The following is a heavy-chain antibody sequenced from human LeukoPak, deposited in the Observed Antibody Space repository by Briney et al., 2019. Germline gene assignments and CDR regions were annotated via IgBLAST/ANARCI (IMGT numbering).Heavy chain of an antibody. V-gene: IGHV4-4*02. D-gene: IGHD1-1*01. CDR3: ARAALEPREYYYGMDV. J-gene: IGHJ6*02. Sequence: SGTLSLTCAVSGGSISSINWWSWVRQPPGKGLEWIGEIYHSGSTNYNPSLKSRVTISVDKSKNQFSLKLSSVTAADTAVYYCARAALEPREYYYGMDVWGQGTTVTVSS. CDR1: GGSISSINW. CDR2: IYHSGST.